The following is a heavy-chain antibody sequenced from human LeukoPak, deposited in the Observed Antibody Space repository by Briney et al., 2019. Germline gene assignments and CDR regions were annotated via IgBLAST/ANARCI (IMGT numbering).Heavy chain of an antibody. CDR3: ARDPYSGSYGNYYYYFMDV. J-gene: IGHJ6*03. CDR1: GFTFSSYN. Sequence: GGSLRLSCPASGFTFSSYNMNGVRQAPGKGLEWVSSITSGSSYIYYADSVKGRFTISRDNAKNSLYLQMNSLRAEDTAVYYCARDPYSGSYGNYYYYFMDVWGKGTTVTISS. D-gene: IGHD1-26*01. V-gene: IGHV3-21*01. CDR2: ITSGSSYI.